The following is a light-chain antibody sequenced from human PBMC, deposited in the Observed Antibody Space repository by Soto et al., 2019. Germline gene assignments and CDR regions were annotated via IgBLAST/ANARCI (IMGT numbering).Light chain of an antibody. CDR2: GAS. CDR3: QQYGSSPPVT. V-gene: IGKV3-20*01. Sequence: EIVLTQSPGTLSLSPGERATLSCRASQSVSSSYLAWYQQKPGQAPRLLIYGASSRATGIPDRFSGSGSGTDFTLTISRLEPEDFAAYYCQQYGSSPPVTFGGGTKVAIK. CDR1: QSVSSSY. J-gene: IGKJ4*01.